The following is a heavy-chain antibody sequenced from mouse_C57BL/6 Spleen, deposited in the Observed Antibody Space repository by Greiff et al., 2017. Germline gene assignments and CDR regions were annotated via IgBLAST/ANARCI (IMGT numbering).Heavy chain of an antibody. J-gene: IGHJ1*03. V-gene: IGHV1-4*01. Sequence: VQLQQSGAELARPGASVKMSCKASGYTFTSYTMHWVKQRPGQGLEWIGYINPSSGYTKYNQKFKDKATLTADKTSSTAYMQRSSLTSEASAVYYCERGGLWYFDVWGTGTTVTVSS. CDR2: INPSSGYT. CDR3: ERGGLWYFDV. CDR1: GYTFTSYT.